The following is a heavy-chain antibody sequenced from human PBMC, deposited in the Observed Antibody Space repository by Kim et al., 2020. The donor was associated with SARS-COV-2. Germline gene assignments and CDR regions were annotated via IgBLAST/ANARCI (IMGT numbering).Heavy chain of an antibody. CDR3: ARGDDFWSGHHSDGDAFDI. CDR1: GFTFSSYG. CDR2: IWYDGSNK. J-gene: IGHJ3*02. Sequence: GGFLRLSCAASGFTFSSYGMHWVRQAPGKGLEWVAVIWYDGSNKYYADSVKGRFTISRDNSKNTLYLQMNSLRAEDTAVYYCARGDDFWSGHHSDGDAFDIWGQGTMVTVSS. V-gene: IGHV3-33*01. D-gene: IGHD3-3*01.